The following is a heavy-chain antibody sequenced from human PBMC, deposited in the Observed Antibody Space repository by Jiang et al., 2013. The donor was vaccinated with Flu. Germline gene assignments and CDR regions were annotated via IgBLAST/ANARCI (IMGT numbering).Heavy chain of an antibody. CDR3: ARGVHAFDI. Sequence: YRSKWYNDYAVSVTSRITINPDTSKNQFSLQLNSVTPEDTAVYYCARGVHAFDIWGQGTMVTVSS. V-gene: IGHV6-1*01. J-gene: IGHJ3*02. CDR2: YRSKWYN.